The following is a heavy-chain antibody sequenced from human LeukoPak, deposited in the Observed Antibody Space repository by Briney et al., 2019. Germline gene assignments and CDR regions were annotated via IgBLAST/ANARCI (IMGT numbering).Heavy chain of an antibody. CDR2: IGIDSGNT. CDR3: ARYYKYAFDN. V-gene: IGHV3-48*01. Sequence: LRLSCVGCGLRLGDYSMNLVRQASGKGLEWISYIGIDSGNTNYADSVKGRFTISGDKAKNSLYLQMNSLRVEDTAVYYCARYYKYAFDNWGQGTLVTVSS. CDR1: GLRLGDYS. D-gene: IGHD5-24*01. J-gene: IGHJ4*02.